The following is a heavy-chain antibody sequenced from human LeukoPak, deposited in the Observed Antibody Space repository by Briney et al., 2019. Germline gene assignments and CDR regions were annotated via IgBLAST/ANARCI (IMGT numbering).Heavy chain of an antibody. CDR1: GFTFSRYV. D-gene: IGHD5-24*01. J-gene: IGHJ4*02. CDR2: ISRSGATT. V-gene: IGHV3-23*01. Sequence: GGSLRLSCAASGFTFSRYVMTWVRQAPGKGLEWVSAISRSGATTYYADSVKGRFNISRDNSKNTLWLLMNTLRAEDTAVYYCAKDHEMATITDYWGQGTLVTVSS. CDR3: AKDHEMATITDY.